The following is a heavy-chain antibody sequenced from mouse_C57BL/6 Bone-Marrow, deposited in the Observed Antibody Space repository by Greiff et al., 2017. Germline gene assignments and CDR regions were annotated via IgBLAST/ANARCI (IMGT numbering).Heavy chain of an antibody. D-gene: IGHD1-1*01. Sequence: QVQLQQSGAELVMPGASVKLSCKASGYTFTSYWMHWVKQRPEQGLEWIGEIDPSDSYTNYNQKFKGKSTLTVDKSSSTAYMQLSSLTSEDSAVYYCATLFYFDYWGQGTTLTVSS. CDR3: ATLFYFDY. J-gene: IGHJ2*01. CDR2: IDPSDSYT. CDR1: GYTFTSYW. V-gene: IGHV1-69*01.